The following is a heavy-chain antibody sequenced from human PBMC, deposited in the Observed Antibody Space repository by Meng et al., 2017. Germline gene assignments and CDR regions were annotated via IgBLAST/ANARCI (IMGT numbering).Heavy chain of an antibody. V-gene: IGHV1-18*01. CDR3: ATRGNPYLDC. Sequence: QGQMGQFGAEVKKPGASVKVSCNASAHTLSSDGFAWVRQAPGQGLEWMGWINAYNGYTDYAQKFLGRVTLTTDTSTNTGYMELRSLTSDDTAVYYCATRGNPYLDCWGQGTLVTVSS. CDR2: INAYNGYT. J-gene: IGHJ4*02. CDR1: AHTLSSDG.